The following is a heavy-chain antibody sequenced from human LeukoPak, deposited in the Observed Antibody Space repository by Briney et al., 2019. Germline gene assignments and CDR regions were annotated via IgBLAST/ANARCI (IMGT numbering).Heavy chain of an antibody. D-gene: IGHD5-24*01. J-gene: IGHJ3*02. CDR1: GGSISTYY. CDR3: ARPVEMATINDAFDI. CDR2: ISYSGST. Sequence: SETLSLTCSVSGGSISTYYWSGIRQPPGKGLEWIAYISYSGSTNYNPSLKSRVTISVDTSKNQFSLKLSSVTAADTAVYYCARPVEMATINDAFDIWGQGTLVTVSS. V-gene: IGHV4-59*08.